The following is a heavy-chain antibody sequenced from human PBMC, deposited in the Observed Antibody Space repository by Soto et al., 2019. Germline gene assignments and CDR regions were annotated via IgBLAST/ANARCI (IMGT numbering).Heavy chain of an antibody. CDR2: ISGSGGST. CDR3: AKAPGGVTMIVVVINLVY. D-gene: IGHD3-22*01. Sequence: EVQLLESGGGLVQPGGSLRLSCAASGFTFSSYAMSWVRQAPGKGLEWVSAISGSGGSTYYADSVKGRFTISRDNSKNTLYLQMNSLRAEDTAVYYCAKAPGGVTMIVVVINLVYWGQGTLVTVSS. V-gene: IGHV3-23*01. CDR1: GFTFSSYA. J-gene: IGHJ4*02.